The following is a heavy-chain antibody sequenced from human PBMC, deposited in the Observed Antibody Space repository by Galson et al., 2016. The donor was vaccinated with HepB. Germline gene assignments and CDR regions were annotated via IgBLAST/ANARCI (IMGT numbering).Heavy chain of an antibody. V-gene: IGHV4-4*02. D-gene: IGHD3-22*01. CDR3: ARAPAINNYYDSSGYPAGYNFDI. J-gene: IGHJ3*02. CDR1: GGSISSSNW. Sequence: SETLSLTCAVSGGSISSSNWWSWVRQTPGKGLEWIGEIYRTGSTNYNPSLKSRVTISIDKSKNQFSLKLSSVTTADTAVYYCARAPAINNYYDSSGYPAGYNFDIWGQGTVVTVSS. CDR2: IYRTGST.